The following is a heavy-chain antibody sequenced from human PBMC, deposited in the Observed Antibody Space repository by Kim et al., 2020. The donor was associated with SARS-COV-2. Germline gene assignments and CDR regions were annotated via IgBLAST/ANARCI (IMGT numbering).Heavy chain of an antibody. CDR3: ARDGPYFDY. V-gene: IGHV3-30-3*01. CDR2: ISYDGSNK. J-gene: IGHJ4*02. CDR1: GFTFSSYA. Sequence: GGSLRLSCAASGFTFSSYAMHWVRQAPGKGLEWVAVISYDGSNKYYADSVKGRFTISRDNSKNTLYLQMNSLRAEDTAVYYCARDGPYFDYWGQGTLVTVSS.